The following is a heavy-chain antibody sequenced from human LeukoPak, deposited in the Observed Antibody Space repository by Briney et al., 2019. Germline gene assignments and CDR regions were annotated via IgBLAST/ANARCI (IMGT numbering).Heavy chain of an antibody. Sequence: SVKVSCKASGGTFSSYAISWVRQAPGQGLEWMGGIIPIFGTANYAQKFQGRVTITTDESTSTAYMELSSLRSDDSAVYYCARATVFGVLSYAFDVWGQGTMVTVSS. CDR1: GGTFSSYA. CDR2: IIPIFGTA. D-gene: IGHD3-3*01. J-gene: IGHJ3*01. V-gene: IGHV1-69*05. CDR3: ARATVFGVLSYAFDV.